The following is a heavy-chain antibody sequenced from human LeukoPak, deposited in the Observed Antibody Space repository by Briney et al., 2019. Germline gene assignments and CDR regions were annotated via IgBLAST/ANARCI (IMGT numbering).Heavy chain of an antibody. D-gene: IGHD3-22*01. CDR2: ISSSGSTI. CDR3: ARGGLIPWMMIVESLMDYFDY. V-gene: IGHV3-48*03. CDR1: GFTFSSYE. J-gene: IGHJ4*02. Sequence: PGGSLRLSCAASGFTFSSYEMNWVRQAPGKGLEWVSYISSSGSTIYYADSVKGRFTISRDNAKNSLYLQMNSLRAEDTAVYYCARGGLIPWMMIVESLMDYFDYWGQGTLVTVSS.